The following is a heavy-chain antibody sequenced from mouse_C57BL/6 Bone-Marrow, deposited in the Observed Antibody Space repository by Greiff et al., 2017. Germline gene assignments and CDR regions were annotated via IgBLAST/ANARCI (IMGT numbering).Heavy chain of an antibody. CDR3: ARLAINYGNYAWFAY. CDR1: GYTFTSHW. J-gene: IGHJ3*01. Sequence: VQLQQPGAELVMPGASVKLSCKASGYTFTSHWMHWVKQRPGQGLEWIGEIDPSDSYTNYNQKFKGKSTLTVDKASSTAYMQLSSLTSEDSAVYYCARLAINYGNYAWFAYWGQGTLVTVSA. CDR2: IDPSDSYT. D-gene: IGHD2-1*01. V-gene: IGHV1-69*01.